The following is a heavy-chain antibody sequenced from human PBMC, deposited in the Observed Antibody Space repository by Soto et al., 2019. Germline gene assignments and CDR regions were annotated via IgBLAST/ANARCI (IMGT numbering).Heavy chain of an antibody. Sequence: TLSLTCAISGDSVSSNSAAWNWIRQSPSRGLEWLGRTYYRSKWYNDYAVSVKSRITINPDTSKNQFSLQLNSVTPEDTAVYYCARQIAARPYYYYYYYMDVWGKGTTVTVSS. CDR1: GDSVSSNSAA. CDR3: ARQIAARPYYYYYYYMDV. D-gene: IGHD6-6*01. V-gene: IGHV6-1*01. CDR2: TYYRSKWYN. J-gene: IGHJ6*03.